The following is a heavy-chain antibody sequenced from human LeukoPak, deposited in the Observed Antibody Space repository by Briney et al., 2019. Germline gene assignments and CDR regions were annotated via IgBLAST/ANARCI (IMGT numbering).Heavy chain of an antibody. Sequence: GGSLRLSCAASGFTFSSYEMNWVRRAPGKGLEWVSYISSSGSTIYYADSVKGRFTISRDNAKNSLYLQMNSLRAEDTAVYYCARERGYYDSSDYWGQGTLVTVSS. CDR2: ISSSGSTI. V-gene: IGHV3-48*03. CDR3: ARERGYYDSSDY. CDR1: GFTFSSYE. J-gene: IGHJ4*02. D-gene: IGHD3-22*01.